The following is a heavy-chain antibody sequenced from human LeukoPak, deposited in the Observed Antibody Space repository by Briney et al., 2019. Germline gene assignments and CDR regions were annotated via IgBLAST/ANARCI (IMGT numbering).Heavy chain of an antibody. J-gene: IGHJ4*02. CDR2: IIGSSGTT. D-gene: IGHD5-12*01. Sequence: GGSLRLTCVASGFSFNNYAVNWVRQAPGKGLEWVSLIIGSSGTTFYADSVKGRFTISRDKSKSTLYLQMNSLRAEDTAVYYCAKGAYDYIEIAYFDYWGQGSLVTVSS. CDR3: AKGAYDYIEIAYFDY. V-gene: IGHV3-23*01. CDR1: GFSFNNYA.